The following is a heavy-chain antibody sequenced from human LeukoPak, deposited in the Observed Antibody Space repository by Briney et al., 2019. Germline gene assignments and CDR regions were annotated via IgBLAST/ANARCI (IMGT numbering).Heavy chain of an antibody. V-gene: IGHV3-33*01. CDR1: GFTFSSYG. CDR2: IWYGGSNK. D-gene: IGHD3-10*01. Sequence: GGSLRLSCAASGFTFSSYGMHWVRQAPGKGLEWVAVIWYGGSNKYYADSVKGRFTISRDNSKNTLYLQMNSLKTEDTAVYYCTTGIRGDWGQGTLVTVSS. J-gene: IGHJ4*02. CDR3: TTGIRGD.